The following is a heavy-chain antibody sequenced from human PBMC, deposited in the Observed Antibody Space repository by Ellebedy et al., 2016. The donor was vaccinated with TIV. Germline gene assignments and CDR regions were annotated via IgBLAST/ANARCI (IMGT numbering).Heavy chain of an antibody. CDR2: INHSGST. D-gene: IGHD6-13*01. CDR1: GGSFSGYY. V-gene: IGHV4-34*01. Sequence: MPSETLSLTCAVYGGSFSGYYWSWIRKPPGKGLEWIGEINHSGSTNYNPSLKSRVTISVDTSKNQFSLKLSSVTAADTAVYYCARRGRIAAAGRASGWFDPWGQGTLVTVSS. J-gene: IGHJ5*02. CDR3: ARRGRIAAAGRASGWFDP.